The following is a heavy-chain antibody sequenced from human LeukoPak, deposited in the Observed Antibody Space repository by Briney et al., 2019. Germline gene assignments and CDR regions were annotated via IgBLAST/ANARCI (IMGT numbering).Heavy chain of an antibody. Sequence: TLSLTCTVSGGSISSGGYYWSWIRQHPGKGLEWIGYIYYSGSTYYNPSLKSRVTISVDTSKNQFSLKLSSVTAADTAVYYCARTFTSYDYVWGSYRSEWFDPWGQGTLVTVSS. CDR2: IYYSGST. CDR3: ARTFTSYDYVWGSYRSEWFDP. J-gene: IGHJ5*02. CDR1: GGSISSGGYY. V-gene: IGHV4-31*03. D-gene: IGHD3-16*02.